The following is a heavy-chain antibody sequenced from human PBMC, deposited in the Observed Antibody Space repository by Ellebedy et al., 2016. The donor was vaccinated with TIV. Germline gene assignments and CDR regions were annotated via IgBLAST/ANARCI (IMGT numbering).Heavy chain of an antibody. D-gene: IGHD1/OR15-1a*01. Sequence: GESLKISCTASGFTFSYYWMSWVRQAPGKGLEWVANIKQHGSEKDYVDSVKGRFTISSDNAKNSVYLQMNSLRAEDTAVYYCARENWYNDYWGQGTLVTVSS. CDR1: GFTFSYYW. CDR2: IKQHGSEK. J-gene: IGHJ4*02. V-gene: IGHV3-7*01. CDR3: ARENWYNDY.